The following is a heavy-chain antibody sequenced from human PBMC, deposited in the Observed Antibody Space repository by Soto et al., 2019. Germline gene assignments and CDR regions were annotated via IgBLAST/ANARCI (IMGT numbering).Heavy chain of an antibody. CDR2: LNVGNGNT. Sequence: GASVKVSCKASGYTFISYSIHWVRQAPGQRLEWMGWLNVGNGNTKYSQKFQGRVTITGDTSASTAYMELSSLRSEDTAVYYCARERWASGSRWFDPWGQGTLVTVSS. CDR1: GYTFISYS. V-gene: IGHV1-3*01. CDR3: ARERWASGSRWFDP. J-gene: IGHJ5*02. D-gene: IGHD6-19*01.